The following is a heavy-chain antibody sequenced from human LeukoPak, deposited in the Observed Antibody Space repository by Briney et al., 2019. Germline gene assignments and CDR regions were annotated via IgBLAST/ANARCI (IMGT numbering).Heavy chain of an antibody. CDR3: TKVGTMGRGLIYYFDY. CDR1: GFTFSSYG. CDR2: IWHDGSNK. V-gene: IGHV3-30*02. J-gene: IGHJ4*02. D-gene: IGHD3-10*01. Sequence: GGSLRLSCEASGFTFSSYGMHWVRQAPGKGLEWLAFIWHDGSNKYYADSVKGRFTISRDNSKNTLYLQMNSLRVEDTAMYYCTKVGTMGRGLIYYFDYWGQGTLVTVSS.